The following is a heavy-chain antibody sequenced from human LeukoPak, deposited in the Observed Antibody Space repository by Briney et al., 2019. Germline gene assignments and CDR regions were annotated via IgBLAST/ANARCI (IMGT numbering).Heavy chain of an antibody. Sequence: ASVKVSCKASGYTFTGYYMHWVRQAPGQGLEWMGRINPNSGGTNYAQKFQGRVTMTRDTSISTAYMELSRLRSDDTAVYYCARDVLLWFGELFPPWYYYGMDVWGQGTTVTVSS. CDR3: ARDVLLWFGELFPPWYYYGMDV. CDR1: GYTFTGYY. CDR2: INPNSGGT. J-gene: IGHJ6*02. D-gene: IGHD3-10*01. V-gene: IGHV1-2*06.